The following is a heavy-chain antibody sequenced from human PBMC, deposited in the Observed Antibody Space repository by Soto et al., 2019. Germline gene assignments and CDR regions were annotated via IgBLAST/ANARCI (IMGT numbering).Heavy chain of an antibody. D-gene: IGHD6-13*01. Sequence: QVQLVQSGAEVKKPGASVKVSCKASGYTFTSYYMHWVRQAPGQGLEWMGIINPSGGSTSYAQKFQGRVTRTRDTSTSTVYMELSSLRSEDTAVYYCARIIAAAGTFYYGMDVWGQGTTVNVSS. CDR2: INPSGGST. J-gene: IGHJ6*02. CDR3: ARIIAAAGTFYYGMDV. CDR1: GYTFTSYY. V-gene: IGHV1-46*01.